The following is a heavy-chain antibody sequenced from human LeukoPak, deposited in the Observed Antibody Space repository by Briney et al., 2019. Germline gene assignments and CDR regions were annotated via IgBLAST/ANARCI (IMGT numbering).Heavy chain of an antibody. CDR1: GFTFSSYS. Sequence: GGSLRLSCAASGFTFSSYSMNWVRQAPGKGLEWVSSISSSSSYIYYADSVKGRFTISRDNAKNPLYLQMNSLRAEDTAVYYCAREGSSHYYGMDVWGQGTTVTVSS. D-gene: IGHD6-13*01. CDR3: AREGSSHYYGMDV. J-gene: IGHJ6*02. CDR2: ISSSSSYI. V-gene: IGHV3-21*01.